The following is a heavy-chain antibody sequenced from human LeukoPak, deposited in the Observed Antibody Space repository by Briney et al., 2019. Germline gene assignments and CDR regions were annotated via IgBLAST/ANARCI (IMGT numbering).Heavy chain of an antibody. Sequence: SETLSLTCTVSGGSISSYYWGWIRQPPGKGLEWIGSIYYSGSTYYNPSLKSRVTISVDTSKNQFSLKLSSVTAADTAVYYCAGKGYCSGGSCYDTPPAFDIWGQGTMVTVSS. CDR1: GGSISSYY. CDR2: IYYSGST. D-gene: IGHD2-15*01. CDR3: AGKGYCSGGSCYDTPPAFDI. J-gene: IGHJ3*02. V-gene: IGHV4-39*07.